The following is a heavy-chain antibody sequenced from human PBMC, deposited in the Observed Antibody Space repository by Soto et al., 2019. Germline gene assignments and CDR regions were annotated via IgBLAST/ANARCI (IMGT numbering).Heavy chain of an antibody. CDR1: GFTFSDYY. Sequence: PGGSLRLSCAASGFTFSDYYMSWIRQAPGKGLEWVSYISSSGSTIYYADSAKGRFTISRDNAKNSLYLQMNSLRAEDTAVYYCARDTFDISGSSDYYGMDVWGQGTTVTVSS. V-gene: IGHV3-11*01. CDR3: ARDTFDISGSSDYYGMDV. J-gene: IGHJ6*02. D-gene: IGHD1-26*01. CDR2: ISSSGSTI.